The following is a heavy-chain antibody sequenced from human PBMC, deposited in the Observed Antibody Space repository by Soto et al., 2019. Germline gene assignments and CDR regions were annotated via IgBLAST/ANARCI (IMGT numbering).Heavy chain of an antibody. CDR2: IYYSWDT. Sequence: SETLPLTCTVSGGSINSPIYYWGWIRQPPGKGLEWIGSIYYSWDTYYNPSLKSRVTISLDTSKNQFSLKLSSVTAADTAVYYCARAPKVSGSSQTRTDFWGQGTLLTVSS. D-gene: IGHD6-6*01. CDR3: ARAPKVSGSSQTRTDF. J-gene: IGHJ4*02. CDR1: GGSINSPIYY. V-gene: IGHV4-39*01.